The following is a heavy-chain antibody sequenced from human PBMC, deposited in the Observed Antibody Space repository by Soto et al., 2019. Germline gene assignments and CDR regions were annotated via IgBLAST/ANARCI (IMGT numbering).Heavy chain of an antibody. Sequence: QVQLQQWGAGLLKPSETLSLTCAVYGGSFSGYYWSWIRQPPGKGLEWLGEINHSGSTNYNPSLKSRVTISVDTSKNQFSLKLSSVTAADTAVYYCARALDTAMVFDYWGQGTLVTVSS. CDR2: INHSGST. D-gene: IGHD5-18*01. J-gene: IGHJ4*02. CDR1: GGSFSGYY. V-gene: IGHV4-34*01. CDR3: ARALDTAMVFDY.